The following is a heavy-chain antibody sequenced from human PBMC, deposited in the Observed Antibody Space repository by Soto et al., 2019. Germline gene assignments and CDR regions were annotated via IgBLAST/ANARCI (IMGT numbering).Heavy chain of an antibody. CDR3: ARGGDSLEGKFAY. D-gene: IGHD4-17*01. CDR2: ISYDVSNK. Sequence: QVQLVESGGGVVQPGRSLRLSCAASGFTFSNYAMHWVRQAPGKGLEWVAIISYDVSNKYYADSVTGRFTISRDNSKNTLYLQMISLRTEDTAVYYCARGGDSLEGKFAYWGQGTLVTVSS. J-gene: IGHJ4*02. CDR1: GFTFSNYA. V-gene: IGHV3-30-3*01.